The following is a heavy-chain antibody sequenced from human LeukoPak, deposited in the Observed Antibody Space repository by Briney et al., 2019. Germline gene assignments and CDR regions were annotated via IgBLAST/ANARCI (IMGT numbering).Heavy chain of an antibody. J-gene: IGHJ4*02. CDR3: ARGIKRSGGQYYFDY. CDR2: IFHTGST. Sequence: SETLSLTCTVSGDSISSGNYWGWIRQPPGKGLEWIGSIFHTGSTYFNLSLKSRVTISVDTSKNQFSLRLSSVTAADTAVYYCARGIKRSGGQYYFDYWGQGTLVTVSS. V-gene: IGHV4-38-2*02. CDR1: GDSISSGNY. D-gene: IGHD2-15*01.